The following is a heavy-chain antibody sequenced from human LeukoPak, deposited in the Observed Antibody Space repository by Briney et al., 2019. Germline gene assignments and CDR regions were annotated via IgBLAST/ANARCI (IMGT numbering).Heavy chain of an antibody. V-gene: IGHV4-59*01. D-gene: IGHD3-22*01. Sequence: SETLSLTCTVSVGSISSYYWSWIRQPPGKGLEWIRYIYYSGSTNYNPSLKSRVTISVDTSKNQFSLKLSSVTAADTAVYYCARRAGDYLHPYDYWGQGTLVTVS. J-gene: IGHJ4*02. CDR1: VGSISSYY. CDR3: ARRAGDYLHPYDY. CDR2: IYYSGST.